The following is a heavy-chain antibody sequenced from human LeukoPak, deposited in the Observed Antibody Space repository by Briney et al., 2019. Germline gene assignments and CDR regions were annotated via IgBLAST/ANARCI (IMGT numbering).Heavy chain of an antibody. Sequence: SETLSLTCTVSGGSVSSGSYYWSWIRQPPGKGLAWIGYIYYSGSTNYNPSLKSRVTISVDTSKNQFSLKLSSVTAADTAVYYCARFSSWYQAFDIWGQGTMVTVSS. CDR3: ARFSSWYQAFDI. D-gene: IGHD6-13*01. J-gene: IGHJ3*02. CDR1: GGSVSSGSYY. CDR2: IYYSGST. V-gene: IGHV4-61*01.